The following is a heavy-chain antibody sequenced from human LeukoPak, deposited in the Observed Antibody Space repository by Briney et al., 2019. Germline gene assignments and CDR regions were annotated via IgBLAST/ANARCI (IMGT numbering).Heavy chain of an antibody. CDR1: GFTFSSYW. D-gene: IGHD1-7*01. J-gene: IGHJ4*02. CDR3: ARQGELELLYMYDY. CDR2: IKQDGSEK. V-gene: IGHV3-7*01. Sequence: GGSLRLSCAASGFTFSSYWMSWVRQAPGKGLEWVANIKQDGSEKYYVDSVKGRFTISRDNAKNSLYLQMNSLRAEDTAVYYCARQGELELLYMYDYWGQGTLVTVSS.